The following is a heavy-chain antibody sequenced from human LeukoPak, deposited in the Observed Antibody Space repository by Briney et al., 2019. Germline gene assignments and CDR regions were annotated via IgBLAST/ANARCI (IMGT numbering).Heavy chain of an antibody. CDR3: ARVSGSYYQSDLDY. CDR2: IYYSGGT. V-gene: IGHV4-59*01. Sequence: SETLSLTCTVSGGSISSYYWSWIRQPPGKGLEWIGYIYYSGGTNYNPSLKSRVTISLDTSKNQFSLKLTSVTAADTAVYYCARVSGSYYQSDLDYWGQGTLVTVSS. CDR1: GGSISSYY. D-gene: IGHD1-26*01. J-gene: IGHJ4*02.